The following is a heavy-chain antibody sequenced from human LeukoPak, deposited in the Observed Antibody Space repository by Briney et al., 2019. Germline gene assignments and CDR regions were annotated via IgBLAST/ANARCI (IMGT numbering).Heavy chain of an antibody. J-gene: IGHJ4*02. V-gene: IGHV1-69*05. CDR2: IIPIFGTA. CDR1: GGTFSSYA. Sequence: SVKVSCKASGGTFSSYAISWVRQAPGQGLEWMGGIIPIFGTANYAQKFQGRVTITTDESTSTAYVELSSLRSEDTAVYYCARVSYYDSSGCFDYWGQGTLVTVSS. D-gene: IGHD3-22*01. CDR3: ARVSYYDSSGCFDY.